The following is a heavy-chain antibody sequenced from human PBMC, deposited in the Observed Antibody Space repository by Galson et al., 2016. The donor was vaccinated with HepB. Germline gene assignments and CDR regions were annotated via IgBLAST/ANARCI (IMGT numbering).Heavy chain of an antibody. J-gene: IGHJ3*02. V-gene: IGHV4-4*07. D-gene: IGHD3-9*01. CDR2: ARISGIN. CDR1: GASISSHY. Sequence: SETLSLTCTVSGASISSHYWGWIRQPAGKGLEWIGRARISGINNYNPSLEGRLSLSTDTTKNHCSLNLTFVTAADTAFYYCARVGKTYYDLLTGAGDAFDIWGHGTMVTVSS. CDR3: ARVGKTYYDLLTGAGDAFDI.